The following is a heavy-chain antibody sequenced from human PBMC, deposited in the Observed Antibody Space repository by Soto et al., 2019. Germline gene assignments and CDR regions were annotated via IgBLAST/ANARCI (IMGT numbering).Heavy chain of an antibody. CDR3: ARDKRGDGYNYSGS. D-gene: IGHD5-12*01. CDR2: IIPIFGTA. J-gene: IGHJ4*02. CDR1: GGPFSSYA. Sequence: VKRDCKAAGGPFSSYAIGWGRQDPGQGLEWMGGIIPIFGTANYAQKFQGRVTITADESTSTAYMELSSLRSEDTAVYYCARDKRGDGYNYSGSWGQGTLVTVSS. V-gene: IGHV1-69*01.